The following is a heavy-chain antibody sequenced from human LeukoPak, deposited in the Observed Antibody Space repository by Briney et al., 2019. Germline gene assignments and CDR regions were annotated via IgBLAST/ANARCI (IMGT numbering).Heavy chain of an antibody. CDR1: GFTFSSHW. D-gene: IGHD6-13*01. CDR2: IKQDESEK. CDR3: ARGGGLTAAAGTYDY. J-gene: IGHJ4*02. V-gene: IGHV3-7*03. Sequence: GGSLRLSCAASGFTFSSHWMSWVRQAPGKGLEWVASIKQDESEKYYVDSVKGRFTISRDNAKDSLYLQMNSLRAEDTAVYYCARGGGLTAAAGTYDYWGQGTLVTVSS.